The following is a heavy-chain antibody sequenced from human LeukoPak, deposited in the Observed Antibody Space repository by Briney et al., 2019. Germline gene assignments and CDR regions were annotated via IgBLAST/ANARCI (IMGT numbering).Heavy chain of an antibody. V-gene: IGHV3-48*03. CDR3: ARGGFGMAHGLDYYYYYMDV. Sequence: GGSLRLSCAASGFTFSSYGMNWVRQAPGKGLEWVSYISSSGSTLYYADSVKGRFTISRDNAKNSLYLQMNSLRAEDTAVYYCARGGFGMAHGLDYYYYYMDVWGKGTTVTVSS. D-gene: IGHD3-16*01. CDR1: GFTFSSYG. J-gene: IGHJ6*03. CDR2: ISSSGSTL.